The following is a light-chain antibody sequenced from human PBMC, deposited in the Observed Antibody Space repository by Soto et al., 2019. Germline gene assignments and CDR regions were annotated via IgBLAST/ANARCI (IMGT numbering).Light chain of an antibody. J-gene: IGLJ2*01. CDR1: SSDVGAYKY. V-gene: IGLV2-14*01. CDR2: EVS. CDR3: TSYTSSSTMV. Sequence: QSALTQPASVSGSPGQSITISCTGTSSDVGAYKYVSWFQLLPGTAPKLMIYEVSNRPSGVSNRFSGSKSGTTASLTISGLQADDEADYYCTSYTSSSTMVFGGGTKLTVL.